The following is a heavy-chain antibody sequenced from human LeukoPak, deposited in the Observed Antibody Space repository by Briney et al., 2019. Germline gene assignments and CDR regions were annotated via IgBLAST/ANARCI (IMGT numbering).Heavy chain of an antibody. CDR2: INWNGGST. J-gene: IGHJ4*02. CDR1: GFTFDGYG. V-gene: IGHV3-20*04. CDR3: ARGTRDGYNWCDY. D-gene: IGHD5-24*01. Sequence: GGSLRLSCAASGFTFDGYGMSWVRQAPGKGLEWVSGINWNGGSTNYADSVKGRFTISRDNAKNSLYLQMNSLRAEDTAVYYCARGTRDGYNWCDYWGQGTLVTVSS.